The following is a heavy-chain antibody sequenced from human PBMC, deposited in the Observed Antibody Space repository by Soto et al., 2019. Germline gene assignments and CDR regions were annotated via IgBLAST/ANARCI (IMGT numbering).Heavy chain of an antibody. Sequence: GGFLRLYCASFGFPFVNAWLNWVRQAPGKGLEWVGRIKSKIDGGTTDYAAPVKGRFTISRDDSKKTAYLQTNSLQTEDTAVYFCTTGLRNLW. CDR1: GFPFVNAW. D-gene: IGHD3-10*01. V-gene: IGHV3-15*01. J-gene: IGHJ2*01. CDR2: IKSKIDGGTT. CDR3: TTGLRNL.